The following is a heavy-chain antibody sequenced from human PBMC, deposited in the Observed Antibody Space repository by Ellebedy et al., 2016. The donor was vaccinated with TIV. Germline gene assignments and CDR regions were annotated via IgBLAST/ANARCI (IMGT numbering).Heavy chain of an antibody. D-gene: IGHD6-19*01. J-gene: IGHJ3*02. V-gene: IGHV3-13*01. CDR1: GFTFSSYD. CDR2: IGTAGDT. Sequence: GGSLRLSXAASGFTFSSYDMHWVRQATGKGLEWVSAIGTAGDTYYPGSVKGRFTISRENAKNSLYLQMNSLRAEDTAVYYCARQFSPFDAFDIWGQGTMVTVSS. CDR3: ARQFSPFDAFDI.